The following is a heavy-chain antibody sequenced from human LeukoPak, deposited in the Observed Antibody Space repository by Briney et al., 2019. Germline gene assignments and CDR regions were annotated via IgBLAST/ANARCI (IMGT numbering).Heavy chain of an antibody. CDR2: IIPIFGTA. CDR3: ARGRYGSDTMDV. J-gene: IGHJ6*02. CDR1: GGTFSSYA. Sequence: SVKVSCKASGGTFSSYAISWVRQAPGQGLEWMGGIIPIFGTANYAQKFQGRVTITTDESTSTAYMELSSLRSEDTAVYYCARGRYGSDTMDVWGQGTTVTVSS. V-gene: IGHV1-69*05. D-gene: IGHD3-10*01.